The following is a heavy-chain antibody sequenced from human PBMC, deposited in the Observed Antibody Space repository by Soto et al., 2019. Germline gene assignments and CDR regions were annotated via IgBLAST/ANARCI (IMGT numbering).Heavy chain of an antibody. Sequence: LSLTCTVSGGSISSYYWSWIRQPPGKGLEWIGYIYYSGSTNYNPSLKSRVTISVDTSKNQFSLKLSSVTAADTAVYYCARGADYYDFWSGYSRCYFDYWGQGTLVTVSS. J-gene: IGHJ4*02. CDR2: IYYSGST. D-gene: IGHD3-3*01. V-gene: IGHV4-59*01. CDR3: ARGADYYDFWSGYSRCYFDY. CDR1: GGSISSYY.